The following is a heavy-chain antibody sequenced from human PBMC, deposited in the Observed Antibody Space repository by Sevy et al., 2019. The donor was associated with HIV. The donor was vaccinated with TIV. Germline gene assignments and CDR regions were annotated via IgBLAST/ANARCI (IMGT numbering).Heavy chain of an antibody. CDR1: GFTFSSYA. CDR2: ISYDGSNK. D-gene: IGHD2-15*01. J-gene: IGHJ5*02. Sequence: GGSLRLSCAASGFTFSSYAMHWVRQAPGKGLEWVAVISYDGSNKYYVDSVKGRFTISRDNSKNTLYLQMNSLRAEDTVVYYCARDGEGYCSGGSCPYGCWFDPWGQGTLVTVSS. CDR3: ARDGEGYCSGGSCPYGCWFDP. V-gene: IGHV3-30-3*01.